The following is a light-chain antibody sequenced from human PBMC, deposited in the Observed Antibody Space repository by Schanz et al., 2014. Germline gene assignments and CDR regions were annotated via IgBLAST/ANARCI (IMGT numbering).Light chain of an antibody. J-gene: IGLJ2*01. CDR1: NIGSKS. CDR3: QVWDTSSDHPVV. V-gene: IGLV3-21*02. CDR2: DGS. Sequence: SYELTQPPSVSVAPGQTARITCGGTNIGSKSVHWYQQKPGQAPVLVVYDGSDRPAGIPERISGSNSGNAATLTISRVEAGDEADYYCQVWDTSSDHPVVFGGGTKLTVL.